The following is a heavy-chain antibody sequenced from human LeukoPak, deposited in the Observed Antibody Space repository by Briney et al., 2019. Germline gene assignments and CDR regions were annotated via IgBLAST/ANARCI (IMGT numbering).Heavy chain of an antibody. CDR2: ISAYNGNT. Sequence: ASVKVSCKTSGYTFTTYGISWVRQAPGQGLEWMGWISAYNGNTKYAQKLQGRVTMTTDTSTSTAYMELRSLRSEDTAVYYCARDPVSSSEYSYYYYGIDVWGQGTTVTVSS. CDR3: ARDPVSSSEYSYYYYGIDV. J-gene: IGHJ6*02. D-gene: IGHD6-13*01. V-gene: IGHV1-18*01. CDR1: GYTFTTYG.